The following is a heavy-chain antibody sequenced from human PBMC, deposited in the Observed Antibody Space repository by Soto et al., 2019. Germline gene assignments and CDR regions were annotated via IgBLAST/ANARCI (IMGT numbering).Heavy chain of an antibody. Sequence: QVQLVESGGGLVKPGGSLRLSCAASGFTFSDYYVSWIRQAPGKGLEWVSYISSSSTYTNYADSVKGRCTISRDNAKNSLYLQMNSLRAEDTAVYYCARDAGYISQHYYFDYWGQGSLVTVSS. CDR1: GFTFSDYY. CDR3: ARDAGYISQHYYFDY. D-gene: IGHD5-18*01. J-gene: IGHJ4*02. V-gene: IGHV3-11*06. CDR2: ISSSSTYT.